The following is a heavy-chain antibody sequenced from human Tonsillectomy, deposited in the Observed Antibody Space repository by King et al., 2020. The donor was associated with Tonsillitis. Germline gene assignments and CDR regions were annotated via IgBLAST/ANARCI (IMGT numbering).Heavy chain of an antibody. CDR1: GFTFDDYA. D-gene: IGHD3-22*01. V-gene: IGHV3-9*01. J-gene: IGHJ4*02. CDR2: ISWKSGSI. CDR3: AKGRIIMIVAVSFDY. Sequence: VQLVESGGGLVQPGRSLRLSCAASGFTFDDYAMHWVRQAPGKGLEWVSGISWKSGSIGYADSVKGRFTISRGNAKNSLYLEMNSLRAEDTALYYCAKGRIIMIVAVSFDYWGQGTLVTVSS.